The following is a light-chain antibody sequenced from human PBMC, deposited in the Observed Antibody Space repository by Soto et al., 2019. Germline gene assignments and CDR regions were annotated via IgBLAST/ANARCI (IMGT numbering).Light chain of an antibody. CDR2: AAS. V-gene: IGKV3D-15*01. J-gene: IGKJ3*01. CDR1: QSVSSN. CDR3: QHYNSWPT. Sequence: EIVMTQSQATLSVSPGEGATLSCRASQSVSSNLAWYQQKPGQAPRLLIYAASTRATGVPARFSGYGSGTVFILAISSLQSEDSALSYCQHYNSWPTFGPGTKVEIK.